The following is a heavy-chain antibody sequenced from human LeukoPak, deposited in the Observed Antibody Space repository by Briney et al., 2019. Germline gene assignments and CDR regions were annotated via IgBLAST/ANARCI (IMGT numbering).Heavy chain of an antibody. CDR3: ARDLSDTAMDTRWDDY. CDR2: IYHSGST. CDR1: GYSISSGYY. D-gene: IGHD5-18*01. J-gene: IGHJ4*02. Sequence: SETLSLTCTFSGYSISSGYYWGWIRQPPGKGLEWIGSIYHSGSTYYNPSLKSRVTISVDTSKNQFSLKLSSVTAADTAVYYCARDLSDTAMDTRWDDYWGQGTLVTVSS. V-gene: IGHV4-38-2*02.